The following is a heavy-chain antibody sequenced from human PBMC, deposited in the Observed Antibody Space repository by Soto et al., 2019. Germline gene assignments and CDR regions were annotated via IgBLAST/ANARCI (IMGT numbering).Heavy chain of an antibody. V-gene: IGHV6-1*01. D-gene: IGHD6-13*01. J-gene: IGHJ4*02. CDR3: GRLVGNSWIYY. CDR1: GDSVSSNSAA. CDR2: TYYRSKWYH. Sequence: SQTLSLTCAVSGDSVSSNSAAWNWIRQSPSRGLEWLGRTYYRSKWYHDYAVSLNGRGTINPDTSQNQFSLHLTSVTPEDTAVYYCGRLVGNSWIYYCGQGTLVIVSS.